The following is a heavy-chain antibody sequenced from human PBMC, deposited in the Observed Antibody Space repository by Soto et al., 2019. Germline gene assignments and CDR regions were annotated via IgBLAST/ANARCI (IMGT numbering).Heavy chain of an antibody. J-gene: IGHJ4*02. V-gene: IGHV4-31*03. CDR1: GGSISSGGYY. CDR2: IYYSGST. Sequence: SETLSLTCTVSGGSISSGGYYWSWIRQHPGKGLEWIGYIYYSGSTNYNPSLKSRVTISVDTSKNQFSLKLSSVTAADTAVYYCARGIAVASYYFDYWGQGTLVTVSS. D-gene: IGHD6-19*01. CDR3: ARGIAVASYYFDY.